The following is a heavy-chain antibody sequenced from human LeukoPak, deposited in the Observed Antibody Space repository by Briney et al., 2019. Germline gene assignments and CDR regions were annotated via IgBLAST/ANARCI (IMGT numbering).Heavy chain of an antibody. CDR1: GGSISSSSYY. D-gene: IGHD3-16*01. CDR2: INHSGST. V-gene: IGHV4-39*07. Sequence: PSETLSLTCTVSGGSISSSSYYWSWIRQPPGKGLEWIGEINHSGSTNYNPSLKSRVTISVDTSKNQFSLKLSSVTAADTAVYYCARGIGVFDPWGQGTLVTVSS. J-gene: IGHJ5*02. CDR3: ARGIGVFDP.